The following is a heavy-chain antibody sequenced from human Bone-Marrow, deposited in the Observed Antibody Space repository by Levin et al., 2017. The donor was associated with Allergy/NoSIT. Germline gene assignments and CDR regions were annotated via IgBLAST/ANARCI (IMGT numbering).Heavy chain of an antibody. CDR2: TYYRSKWYN. J-gene: IGHJ6*02. Sequence: SETLSLTCAISGDSVSSNSAAWNWIRQSPSRGLEWLGRTYYRSKWYNDYAVSVKSRITINPDTSKNQFSLQLNSVTPEDTAVYYCARDHYYDSSGYQHKAKNYYYYYGMDVWGQGTTVTVSS. V-gene: IGHV6-1*01. CDR3: ARDHYYDSSGYQHKAKNYYYYYGMDV. CDR1: GDSVSSNSAA. D-gene: IGHD3-22*01.